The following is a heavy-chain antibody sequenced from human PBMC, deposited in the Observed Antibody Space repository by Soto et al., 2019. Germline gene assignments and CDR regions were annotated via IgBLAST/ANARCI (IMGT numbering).Heavy chain of an antibody. CDR3: ARSYRSGCES. D-gene: IGHD2-15*01. CDR1: GGSINNYQ. Sequence: PSETLSLTWTVSGGSINNYQWNWIRQPAGKGLEWIGRISATGSSNYNPSLKSRSTLSVDTSSNQFSLKVRSVTAAATAVYYCARSYRSGCESWGRRTLVTVSS. V-gene: IGHV4-4*07. CDR2: ISATGSS. J-gene: IGHJ4*02.